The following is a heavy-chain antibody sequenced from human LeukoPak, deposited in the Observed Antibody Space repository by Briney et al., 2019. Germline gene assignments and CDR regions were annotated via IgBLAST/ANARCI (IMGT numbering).Heavy chain of an antibody. CDR1: GGSFSGYC. V-gene: IGHV4-34*01. Sequence: PSETLSLTCAVYGGSFSGYCWSRIRQPPGKGLEWIGEINHSGSTNYNPSLKSRVTISVDTSKNQFSLKLSSVTAADTAVYYCARPSPDTAMAIDYWGQGTLVTVSS. CDR3: ARPSPDTAMAIDY. CDR2: INHSGST. J-gene: IGHJ4*02. D-gene: IGHD5-18*01.